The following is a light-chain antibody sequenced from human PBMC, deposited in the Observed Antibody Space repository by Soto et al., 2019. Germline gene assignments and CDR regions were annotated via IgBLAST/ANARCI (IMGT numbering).Light chain of an antibody. V-gene: IGKV1-39*01. CDR3: QQSYSTPYS. CDR2: GAS. Sequence: DIQMTQSPSSLSASVGDRVTITCRASQSIDTYLNWYQQKPGKDPNLLIYGASLFHGGVPSRFSGSGSGTESTLTIGSLQPEDSANYYCQQSYSTPYSFGQGTKLEIQ. J-gene: IGKJ2*03. CDR1: QSIDTY.